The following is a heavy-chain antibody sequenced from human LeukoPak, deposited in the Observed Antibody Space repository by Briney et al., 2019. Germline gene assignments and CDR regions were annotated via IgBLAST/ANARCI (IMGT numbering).Heavy chain of an antibody. CDR3: AREPPSLFYFDY. V-gene: IGHV1-46*01. Sequence: ASVKVSCKASGYTFTGYYMHWVRQAPGQGLEWMGIINPSGGSTSYAQKFQGRVTMTRDMSTSTVYMELSSLRSEDTAVYYCAREPPSLFYFDYWGQGTLVTVSS. J-gene: IGHJ4*02. CDR1: GYTFTGYY. CDR2: INPSGGST. D-gene: IGHD2-21*01.